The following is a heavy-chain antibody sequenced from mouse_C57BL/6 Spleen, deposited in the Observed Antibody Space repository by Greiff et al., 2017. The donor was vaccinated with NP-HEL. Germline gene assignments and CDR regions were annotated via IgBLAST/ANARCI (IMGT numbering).Heavy chain of an antibody. D-gene: IGHD1-1*01. CDR1: GYTFTSYW. Sequence: VQLQQPGAELVMPGASVKLSCKASGYTFTSYWMHWVKQRPGQGLEWIGEIDPSDSYTNYNQKFKGKSTLTVDKSSSTAYMQLSSPTSEDSAVYYCARGGTTVVATFDYWGQGTTLTVSS. CDR2: IDPSDSYT. V-gene: IGHV1-69*01. J-gene: IGHJ2*01. CDR3: ARGGTTVVATFDY.